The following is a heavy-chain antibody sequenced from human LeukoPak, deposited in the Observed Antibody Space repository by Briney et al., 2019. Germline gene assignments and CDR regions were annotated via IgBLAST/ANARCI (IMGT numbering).Heavy chain of an antibody. CDR1: GDSITSYY. J-gene: IGHJ5*02. D-gene: IGHD1-14*01. CDR2: IYNSGTT. CDR3: AIRKGENNNISPFNWFDP. Sequence: SEPLSLPSTVSGDSITSYYWSWIRQPPGKGREGIGYIYNSGTTNYNPSLKSRVTVSADTSKNRFSLKLTSVTAADPAVYYCAIRKGENNNISPFNWFDPWGQGTLVTVSS. V-gene: IGHV4-59*08.